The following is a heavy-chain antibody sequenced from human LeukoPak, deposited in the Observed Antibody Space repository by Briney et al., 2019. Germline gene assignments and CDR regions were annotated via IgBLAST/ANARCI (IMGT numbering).Heavy chain of an antibody. V-gene: IGHV3-53*01. CDR2: IYTNDNT. CDR1: GFTVSSNY. Sequence: GGSLRLSCAASGFTVSSNYMSWVRQAPGKGLEWVSVIYTNDNTYYADSVKGRFTISRDNSKNTLYPQMNSLRAEDTAMYYCTREFDYWGQGTLVTVSS. J-gene: IGHJ4*02. CDR3: TREFDY.